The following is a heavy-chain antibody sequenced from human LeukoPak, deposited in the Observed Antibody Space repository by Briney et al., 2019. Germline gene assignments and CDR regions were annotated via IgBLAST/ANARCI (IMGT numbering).Heavy chain of an antibody. V-gene: IGHV4-39*01. Sequence: PETPSLTCTVSGGSIRSSSYYCGGIRQPPGKGLEWIGVIYYSGRKHFNPSLKSRVTISVDTSNNQFSLKLTSVTAADTAVYYCATQGNYCRISDYWGQGTVVPVSS. CDR3: ATQGNYCRISDY. CDR2: IYYSGRK. CDR1: GGSIRSSSYY. D-gene: IGHD4-11*01. J-gene: IGHJ4*02.